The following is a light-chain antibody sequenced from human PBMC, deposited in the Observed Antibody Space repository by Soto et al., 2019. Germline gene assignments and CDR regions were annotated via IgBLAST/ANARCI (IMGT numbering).Light chain of an antibody. CDR3: QTWGTGPWV. Sequence: QPVLTQSPSASASLGASVRLTCTLSSGHSSYAIAWHQQQPEKGPRYLMKINSDGSHRKGDGIPDRFSGSSSGAERYLTISSLQSEDEADYYCQTWGTGPWVFGGGTKLTFL. CDR1: SGHSSYA. V-gene: IGLV4-69*01. J-gene: IGLJ3*02. CDR2: INSDGSH.